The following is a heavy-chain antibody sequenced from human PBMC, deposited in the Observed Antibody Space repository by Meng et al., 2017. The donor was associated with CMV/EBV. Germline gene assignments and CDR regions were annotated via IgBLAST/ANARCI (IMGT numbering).Heavy chain of an antibody. V-gene: IGHV3-7*01. D-gene: IGHD6-19*01. CDR2: IKQDGSEK. CDR3: ARVISGWRVYYYYYGMDV. J-gene: IGHJ6*02. CDR1: GFTFSSYW. Sequence: GESLKISCAASGFTFSSYWMSWVRQAPGKGLEWVANIKQDGSEKYYVDSVKGRFTISRDNAKNSLYLQMNSLRAEDTAVYYCARVISGWRVYYYYYGMDVWGQGTTVTVSS.